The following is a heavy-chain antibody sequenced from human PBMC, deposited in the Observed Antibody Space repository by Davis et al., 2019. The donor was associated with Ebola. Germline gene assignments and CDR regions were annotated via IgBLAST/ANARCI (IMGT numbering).Heavy chain of an antibody. Sequence: GESLKISCAASGFVFSSYVMSWVRRAPGKGLEWVSTLGLSADTYYADSVKGRFTIPRDNSKNTLHLQMNSLRVEDTAIYYCVKDTSSIWFDVWGQGTTVTVSS. CDR3: VKDTSSIWFDV. V-gene: IGHV3-23*01. D-gene: IGHD2-2*01. CDR1: GFVFSSYV. J-gene: IGHJ3*01. CDR2: LGLSADT.